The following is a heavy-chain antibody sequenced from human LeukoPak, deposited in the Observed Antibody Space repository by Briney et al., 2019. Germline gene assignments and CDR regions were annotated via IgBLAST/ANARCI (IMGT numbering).Heavy chain of an antibody. CDR1: GYSFTSYW. V-gene: IGHV5-51*01. CDR2: IYPGDSDT. J-gene: IGHJ6*02. D-gene: IGHD2-2*01. Sequence: GESLKISCEGSGYSFTSYWIGWVRQMPGKGLEWMGIIYPGDSDTRYSPSLQGQVTISADKSISTAYLQWSSLKASDTAMYYCARSYCSSTGWGGMDVWGQGTTVTVSS. CDR3: ARSYCSSTGWGGMDV.